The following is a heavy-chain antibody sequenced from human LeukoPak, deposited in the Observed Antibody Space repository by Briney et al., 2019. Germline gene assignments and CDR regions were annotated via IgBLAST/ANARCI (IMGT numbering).Heavy chain of an antibody. J-gene: IGHJ4*02. D-gene: IGHD1-26*01. CDR1: GGSISSYY. Sequence: SETLSLTCTVSGGSISSYYWSRIRQPPGRELEWIGYVYYSGSTNYNSSLKSRVTISVDTSKNQFTLNLRSVTAADTAVYYCARHGGGTYLQYWGQGALVIVSA. CDR3: ARHGGGTYLQY. V-gene: IGHV4-59*08. CDR2: VYYSGST.